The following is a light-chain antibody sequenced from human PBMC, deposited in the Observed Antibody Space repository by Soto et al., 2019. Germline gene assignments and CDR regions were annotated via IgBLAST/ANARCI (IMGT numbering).Light chain of an antibody. CDR3: QHYSSSPPAIT. CDR2: DAS. V-gene: IGKV3-11*01. Sequence: EIVMTQSPASRSLSPGERATLSCSASQSVSSYLAWYQQKPGQAPRLLIYDASNRATGIPARFSGSGSGTDFTLTISSLEPEDFAVYYCQHYSSSPPAITFGQGTRLEIK. CDR1: QSVSSY. J-gene: IGKJ5*01.